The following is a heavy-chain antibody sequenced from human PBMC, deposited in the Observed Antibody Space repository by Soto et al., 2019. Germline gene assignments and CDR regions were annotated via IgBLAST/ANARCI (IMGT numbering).Heavy chain of an antibody. J-gene: IGHJ4*02. CDR1: GGSISSGGYS. CDR2: IYHSGST. D-gene: IGHD2-21*02. CDR3: ASLQIAYCGGDCYSDY. V-gene: IGHV4-30-2*01. Sequence: PSETLSLTCAVSGGSISSGGYSWSWIRQPPGKGLEWIGYIYHSGSTYYNPSLKSRVTISVDRSKNQFSLKLSSVTAADTAVYYCASLQIAYCGGDCYSDYWGQGTLVTVSS.